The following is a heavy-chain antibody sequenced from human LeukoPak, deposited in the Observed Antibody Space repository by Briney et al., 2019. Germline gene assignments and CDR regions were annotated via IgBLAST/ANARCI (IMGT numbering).Heavy chain of an antibody. Sequence: GGPLRLSCAAFGFTFSTFNMHWVRQAPGKGLEWVAVFSSDGRSTFYAENVQGRFTLSRDNSKNTLSLQMNSLRAEDTAVYYCAKSYYYHSGSFDYWGQGTLVTVSS. CDR1: GFTFSTFN. V-gene: IGHV3-30*18. J-gene: IGHJ4*02. CDR3: AKSYYYHSGSFDY. D-gene: IGHD3-10*01. CDR2: FSSDGRST.